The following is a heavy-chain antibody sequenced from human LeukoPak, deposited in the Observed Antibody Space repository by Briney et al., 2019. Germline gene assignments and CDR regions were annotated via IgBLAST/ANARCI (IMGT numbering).Heavy chain of an antibody. CDR1: GFTFSSHA. J-gene: IGHJ3*02. V-gene: IGHV3-30-3*01. CDR2: ISYDGSNK. D-gene: IGHD2-2*01. Sequence: PGGSLRLSCAASGFTFSSHAMHWVRQAPGKGLKWVAVISYDGSNKYYADSVKGRFTISRDNSKNTLYLQMNSLRAEDTAVYYCATDQGYCSSTSCPPDAFDIWGQGTMVTVSS. CDR3: ATDQGYCSSTSCPPDAFDI.